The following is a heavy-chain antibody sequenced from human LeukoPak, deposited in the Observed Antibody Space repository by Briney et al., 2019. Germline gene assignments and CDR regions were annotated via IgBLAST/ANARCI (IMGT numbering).Heavy chain of an antibody. V-gene: IGHV3-20*04. CDR3: AREMNSYYYDSSGLVTGLSQH. J-gene: IGHJ1*01. D-gene: IGHD3-22*01. Sequence: GGSLRLSCAASGFTFDDYGMSWVRQAPGKGLEWVSGINWNGGSTGYADSVKGRFTISRDNAKNSLYLQMNSLRAEDTAFYYCAREMNSYYYDSSGLVTGLSQHWGQGTLVTVSS. CDR1: GFTFDDYG. CDR2: INWNGGST.